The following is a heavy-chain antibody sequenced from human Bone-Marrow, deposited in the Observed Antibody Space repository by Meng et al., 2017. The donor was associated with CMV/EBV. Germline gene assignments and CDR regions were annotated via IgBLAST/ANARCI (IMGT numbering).Heavy chain of an antibody. V-gene: IGHV1-69*05. J-gene: IGHJ6*02. D-gene: IGHD3-3*01. CDR3: ARIQDTVFGADPPYYDMDV. Sequence: SVKVSCKASGGTFSSYAISRVRQAPGQGLEWMGGFIPILNTPKYAQKFQGRVTITTDESTTTAYMEVRSLTSEDTAVYFCARIQDTVFGADPPYYDMDVCGQGTTVTVSS. CDR2: FIPILNTP. CDR1: GGTFSSYA.